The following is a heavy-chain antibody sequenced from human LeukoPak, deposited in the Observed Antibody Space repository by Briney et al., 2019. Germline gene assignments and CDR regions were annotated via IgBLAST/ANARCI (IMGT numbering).Heavy chain of an antibody. CDR1: GFTFSSYS. CDR3: ARDHPLVLRYFDWLSRDRYFDY. D-gene: IGHD3-9*01. CDR2: ISSSSI. J-gene: IGHJ4*02. V-gene: IGHV3-21*01. Sequence: GGSLRLSCAASGFTFSSYSMNWVRQAPGKGLEWVSSISSSSIYYADSVKGRFTISRDNAKNSLYLQMNSLRAEDTAVYYCARDHPLVLRYFDWLSRDRYFDYWGQGTLVTVSS.